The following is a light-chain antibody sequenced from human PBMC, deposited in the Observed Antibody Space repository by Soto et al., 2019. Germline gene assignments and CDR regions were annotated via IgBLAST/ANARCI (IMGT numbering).Light chain of an antibody. CDR1: QSVDSSF. CDR2: GAS. CDR3: QQYVSSLT. Sequence: EIVLTQSPGSLSLSPGERATLSCRASQSVDSSFFAWYQQKPGQAPRLLIYGASKRATGIPDRFSGSGSGTDFTLTISRLEPEDFAVYYCQQYVSSLTFGQGTKVEIK. V-gene: IGKV3-20*01. J-gene: IGKJ1*01.